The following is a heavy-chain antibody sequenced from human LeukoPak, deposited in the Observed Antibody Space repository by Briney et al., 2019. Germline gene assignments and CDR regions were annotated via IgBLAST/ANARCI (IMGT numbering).Heavy chain of an antibody. J-gene: IGHJ6*03. D-gene: IGHD3-10*01. V-gene: IGHV4-39*07. CDR3: ARDFGSYGSGSYYYYYYYMDV. CDR1: GGSISSSSYY. Sequence: PSETLSLTCTVSGGSISSSSYYWGWIRQPPGKGLEWIGSIYYSGSTYYNPSLKSRFTISVDPSKNQFSLKLSSVTAADTAVYYCARDFGSYGSGSYYYYYYYMDVWGKGTTVTVSS. CDR2: IYYSGST.